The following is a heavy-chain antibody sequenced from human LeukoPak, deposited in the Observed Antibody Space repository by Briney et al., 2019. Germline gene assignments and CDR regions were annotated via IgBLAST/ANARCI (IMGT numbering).Heavy chain of an antibody. J-gene: IGHJ4*02. D-gene: IGHD1-26*01. V-gene: IGHV3-23*01. CDR1: GFTFSDYA. CDR2: ISISGGGT. Sequence: PGGSLRLSCAASGFTFSDYAMSWVRQAPGKGLEGVSSISISGGGTYYAESVKGRFTISRDNSKNTLYLQMNSLRAEDTAVYYCAKGGPVSGNYYFFDYWGQGTLVTVSS. CDR3: AKGGPVSGNYYFFDY.